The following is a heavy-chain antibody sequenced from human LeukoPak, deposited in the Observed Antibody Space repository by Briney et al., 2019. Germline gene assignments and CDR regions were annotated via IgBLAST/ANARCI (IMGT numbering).Heavy chain of an antibody. D-gene: IGHD1-26*01. J-gene: IGHJ6*02. V-gene: IGHV4-39*01. Sequence: PSETLSLTCTVSGGSISSSSYYWGRIRQPPGKGLEWIGSIYYSGSTYYNPSLKSRVTISVDTSKNQFSLKLSSVTAADTAVYYCARHIRGIVGALYGMDVWGQGTTVTVSS. CDR2: IYYSGST. CDR1: GGSISSSSYY. CDR3: ARHIRGIVGALYGMDV.